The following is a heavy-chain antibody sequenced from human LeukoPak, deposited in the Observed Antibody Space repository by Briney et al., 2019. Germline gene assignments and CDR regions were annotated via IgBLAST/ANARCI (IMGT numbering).Heavy chain of an antibody. CDR2: IYSGGNT. V-gene: IGHV3-66*01. CDR3: ARDSGSYYFDY. CDR1: GFTVSSNY. D-gene: IGHD1-26*01. Sequence: GGSLRLSCAASGFTVSSNYMSWVRQAPGKGLEWVSVIYSGGNTYYADSVKGRFTISRDNSRNTLYLQMNSLRAEDTAVYYCARDSGSYYFDYWGQGTLVTVSS. J-gene: IGHJ4*02.